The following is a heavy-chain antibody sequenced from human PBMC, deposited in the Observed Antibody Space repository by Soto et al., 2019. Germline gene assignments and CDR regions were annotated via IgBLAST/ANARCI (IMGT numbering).Heavy chain of an antibody. D-gene: IGHD3-22*01. CDR3: AKEYSDSSSNYPPALVFDY. J-gene: IGHJ4*02. Sequence: QVQLVQSGAEVKKPGASVKVSCKASGYTFTSYAMHWVREAPGQRLEWMGWINAGNGNTKYSQKFPGRVTITRDTSASTAYMELSSLRSEDTAVYYCAKEYSDSSSNYPPALVFDYWGQGTLVTVSS. CDR2: INAGNGNT. V-gene: IGHV1-3*01. CDR1: GYTFTSYA.